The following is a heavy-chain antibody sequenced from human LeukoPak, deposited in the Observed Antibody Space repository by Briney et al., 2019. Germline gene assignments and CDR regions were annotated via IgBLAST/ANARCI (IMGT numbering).Heavy chain of an antibody. CDR3: AKDSSGWHPYYFDY. V-gene: IGHV3-23*01. CDR2: ISGSGGTT. Sequence: GGSLRLSCAASGFTFSSYSTNWVRQAPGEGLEWVSAISGSGGTTYYADSVKGRFTISRDNSKNTLYLQMNSLRAEDTAVYYCAKDSSGWHPYYFDYWGQGTLVTVSS. J-gene: IGHJ4*02. CDR1: GFTFSSYS. D-gene: IGHD6-19*01.